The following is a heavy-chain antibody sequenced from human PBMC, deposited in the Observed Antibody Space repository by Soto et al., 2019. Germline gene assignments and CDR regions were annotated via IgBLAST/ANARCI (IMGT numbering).Heavy chain of an antibody. V-gene: IGHV1-69*01. CDR2: IIPIFGTA. CDR1: GGTFSSYA. D-gene: IGHD3-22*01. Sequence: QVQLVQSGAEVKKPGSSVKVSCKASGGTFSSYAISWVRQAPGQGLEWMGGIIPIFGTANYAQKFQGRVTNTAEEATRKAYMDLRSLRYEDTDGYDCARDGGNNYFVSSGYYSEYNWFAPLGQGSLVTVS. CDR3: ARDGGNNYFVSSGYYSEYNWFAP. J-gene: IGHJ5*02.